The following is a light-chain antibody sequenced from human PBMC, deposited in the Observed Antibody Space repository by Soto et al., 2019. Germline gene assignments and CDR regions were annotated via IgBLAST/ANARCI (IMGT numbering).Light chain of an antibody. V-gene: IGKV3-11*01. J-gene: IGKJ4*01. Sequence: EIVLTQSPATLSLSPGERATLSCRASQSVNSFLTWYQQKPGQAPRLLIYDASNRDTGIPGRFSGSGSETDFTLTISSLEPEDFAVYYCQQRTNLPLTFGGGTKVEIK. CDR2: DAS. CDR3: QQRTNLPLT. CDR1: QSVNSF.